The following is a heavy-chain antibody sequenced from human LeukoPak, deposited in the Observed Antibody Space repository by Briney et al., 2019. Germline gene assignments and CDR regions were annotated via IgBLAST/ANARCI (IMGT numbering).Heavy chain of an antibody. Sequence: ASVEVSCKASGYTFSKYTINWVRQAPGQGLEWMGWISGYNGNTNYAQNLQGRVTMTTDASTNTTYMELRSLRSDDTAVYYCAREHCTRTSCYLAGFDPWGQGTLVTVSS. J-gene: IGHJ5*02. CDR1: GYTFSKYT. CDR3: AREHCTRTSCYLAGFDP. CDR2: ISGYNGNT. D-gene: IGHD2-2*01. V-gene: IGHV1-18*01.